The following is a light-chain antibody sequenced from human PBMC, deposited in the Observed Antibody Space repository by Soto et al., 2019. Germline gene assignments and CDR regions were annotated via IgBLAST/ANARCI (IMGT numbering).Light chain of an antibody. CDR1: QSISSW. Sequence: IQMTQSPSTLYASVEDRVTITFRASQSISSWLVWYQQKPGKAHKLLIYDASSLESGVPSRFSGSGSGTEFTLTISSLQPDDFATYYCQQYNSYSTFGGGTKVDIK. J-gene: IGKJ4*01. CDR2: DAS. V-gene: IGKV1-5*01. CDR3: QQYNSYST.